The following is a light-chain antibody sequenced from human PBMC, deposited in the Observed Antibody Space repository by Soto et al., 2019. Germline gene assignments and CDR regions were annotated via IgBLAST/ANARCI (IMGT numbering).Light chain of an antibody. CDR3: SSYTSSGTYV. V-gene: IGLV2-14*01. CDR2: EVT. J-gene: IGLJ1*01. Sequence: QSALTQPASVSGSPGQSITISCTGTSRDVGGYNYVSWYQQHPGKAPKLIIYEVTNRPSGVSNRFSASKSGNTASLTISGLQAEDEADYYCSSYTSSGTYVFGTGTKVPVL. CDR1: SRDVGGYNY.